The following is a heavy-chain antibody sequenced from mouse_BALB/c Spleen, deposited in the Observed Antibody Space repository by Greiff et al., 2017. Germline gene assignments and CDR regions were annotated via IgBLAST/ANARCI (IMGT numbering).Heavy chain of an antibody. CDR3: TRGYYGNYDYYAMDY. D-gene: IGHD2-1*01. J-gene: IGHJ4*01. V-gene: IGHV1S81*02. CDR2: INPSNGGT. Sequence: GQLQQSGAELVKPGASVKLSCKASGYTFTSYYMYWVKQRPGQGLEWIGEINPSNGGTNFNEKFKSKATLTVDKSSSTAYMQLSSLTSEDSAVYYCTRGYYGNYDYYAMDYWGQGTSVTVSS. CDR1: GYTFTSYY.